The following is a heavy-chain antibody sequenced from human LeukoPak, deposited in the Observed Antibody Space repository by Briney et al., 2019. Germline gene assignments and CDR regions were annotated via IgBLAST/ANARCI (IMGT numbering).Heavy chain of an antibody. CDR3: ARGPDSRKAGY. J-gene: IGHJ4*02. D-gene: IGHD1-14*01. Sequence: PSETLSLTCGIYGESFTDYHFNWIRQPPGKGLEWIGEISHDEGTNYSPSLKSRVTISLDTSKNQFSLKVTYVNAADTAVYYCARGPDSRKAGYWGPGTLVTVSS. CDR1: GESFTDYH. V-gene: IGHV4-34*01. CDR2: ISHDEGT.